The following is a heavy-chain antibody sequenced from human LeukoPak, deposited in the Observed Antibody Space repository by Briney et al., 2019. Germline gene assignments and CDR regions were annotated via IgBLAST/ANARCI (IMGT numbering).Heavy chain of an antibody. Sequence: GGSLRLSCAASGFTFSSYSMNWVRQAPGKGLVWVSRINSDGSGTSYADSVKGRFTISRDNAKNTLYLQMNSLRAEDTALYYCARLGSGPGYYFDYWGQGTLVTVSS. CDR2: INSDGSGT. CDR3: ARLGSGPGYYFDY. J-gene: IGHJ4*02. V-gene: IGHV3-74*01. D-gene: IGHD3-10*01. CDR1: GFTFSSYS.